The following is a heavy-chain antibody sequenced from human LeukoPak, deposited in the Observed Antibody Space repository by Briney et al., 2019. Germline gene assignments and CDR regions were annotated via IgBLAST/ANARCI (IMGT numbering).Heavy chain of an antibody. D-gene: IGHD1-26*01. CDR1: GYTFSTYY. J-gene: IGHJ4*02. CDR2: INPSGGTT. Sequence: GASVKVSCKASGYTFSTYYMHWVRQAPGQGLEWVGIINPSGGTTTYAQKFQGRVTMTRDTSTSTVYMELSSLRIGDTAVYYCSRDLGGSYNDYWGQGTMVTVSS. V-gene: IGHV1-46*01. CDR3: SRDLGGSYNDY.